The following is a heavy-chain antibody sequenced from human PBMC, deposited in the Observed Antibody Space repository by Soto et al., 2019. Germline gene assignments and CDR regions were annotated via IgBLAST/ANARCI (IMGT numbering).Heavy chain of an antibody. CDR3: ARAPYYYGSGNLAFDI. CDR2: IYSGGST. D-gene: IGHD3-10*01. J-gene: IGHJ3*02. Sequence: EVQLVESGGGLIQPGGSLRLSCAASGFTVSSNYMSWVRQAPGKGLEWVSVIYSGGSTYYADSVKGRFTISRDNSKNTLYLQMNSLRAEDTAVYYCARAPYYYGSGNLAFDIWGQGTMVTVSS. V-gene: IGHV3-53*01. CDR1: GFTVSSNY.